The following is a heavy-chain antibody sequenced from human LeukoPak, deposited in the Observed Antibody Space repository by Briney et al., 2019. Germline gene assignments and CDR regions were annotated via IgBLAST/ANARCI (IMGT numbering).Heavy chain of an antibody. CDR3: AKGGDSSGYYSR. CDR1: GFTFSSYA. CDR2: ISGSGGST. V-gene: IGHV3-23*01. D-gene: IGHD3-22*01. J-gene: IGHJ4*02. Sequence: GGSLRLSCAASGFTFSSYAMSWVRQAPGKGLEGVSAISGSGGSTYYADSVKGRFTISRDNSKNTLYLQMNSLRAEDTAVYYCAKGGDSSGYYSRWGQGTLVTVSS.